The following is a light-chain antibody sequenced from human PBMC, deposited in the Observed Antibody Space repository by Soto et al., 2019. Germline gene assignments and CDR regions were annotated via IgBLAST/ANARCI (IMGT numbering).Light chain of an antibody. Sequence: DIVMTQSPLSLPVTPGETASISCRSSQSLLHSNGYNYLDWYLQKPGQSPQLLIYLGSNRSSGVPDRFSGSGSGTDFTLNISRVEAEDVGVYYCMQDLQTPRTFGQGTKVEIK. CDR3: MQDLQTPRT. V-gene: IGKV2-28*01. CDR2: LGS. J-gene: IGKJ1*01. CDR1: QSLLHSNGYNY.